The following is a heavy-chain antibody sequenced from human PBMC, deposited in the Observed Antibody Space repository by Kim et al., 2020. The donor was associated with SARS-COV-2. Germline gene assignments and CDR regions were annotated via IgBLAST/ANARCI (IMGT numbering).Heavy chain of an antibody. CDR2: ISSSSSYT. CDR3: ARVGDDYVWGSYRDYYYYYGMDV. J-gene: IGHJ6*02. CDR1: GFTFSDYY. Sequence: GGSLRLSCAASGFTFSDYYMSWIRQAPGKGLEWVSYISSSSSYTNYADSVKGRFIISRDNAKNSLYLQMNSLRAEDTAVYYCARVGDDYVWGSYRDYYYYYGMDVWGQGPTVTVSS. V-gene: IGHV3-11*05. D-gene: IGHD3-16*02.